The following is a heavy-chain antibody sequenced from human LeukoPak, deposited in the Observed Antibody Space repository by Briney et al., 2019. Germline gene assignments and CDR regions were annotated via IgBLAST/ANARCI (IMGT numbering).Heavy chain of an antibody. D-gene: IGHD6-19*01. V-gene: IGHV4-34*01. J-gene: IGHJ3*02. CDR3: ARGRRSSGSHYAFDI. CDR1: GGSFSGYY. CDR2: INHSGST. Sequence: SSETLSLTCAVYGGSFSGYYWSWIRQPPGKGLEWIGEINHSGSTNYNPSLKSRVTISVDTSKNQFSLKLSSVTAADTAVYYCARGRRSSGSHYAFDIWGQGTMVTVSS.